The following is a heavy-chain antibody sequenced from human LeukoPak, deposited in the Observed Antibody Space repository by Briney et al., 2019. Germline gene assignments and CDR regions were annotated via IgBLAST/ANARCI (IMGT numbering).Heavy chain of an antibody. V-gene: IGHV3-33*01. CDR1: GFTFSSYG. J-gene: IGHJ4*02. CDR2: IWYDGSNE. D-gene: IGHD6-19*01. Sequence: GGSLRLSCAASGFTFSSYGMHWVRQAPGKGLEWVAVIWYDGSNEYYADSVRGRFTISRDNSKNTLYLQMNSLRAEDTAVYYCARVSSSSGLDYWGQGTLVTVSS. CDR3: ARVSSSSGLDY.